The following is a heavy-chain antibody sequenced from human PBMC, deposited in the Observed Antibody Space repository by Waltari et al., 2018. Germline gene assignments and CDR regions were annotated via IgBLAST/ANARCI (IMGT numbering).Heavy chain of an antibody. CDR3: ARGGMTVAGTVDY. V-gene: IGHV3-21*01. CDR1: GFTFSSYS. J-gene: IGHJ4*02. CDR2: ISSSSSYI. D-gene: IGHD6-19*01. Sequence: EVQLVESGGGLVKPGGSLRLSCVASGFTFSSYSMNWFRQAPGKGLEWVSSISSSSSYIYYADSVKGRFTISRDNAKNSLYLQMNSLRAEDTAVYYCARGGMTVAGTVDYWGQGTLVTVSS.